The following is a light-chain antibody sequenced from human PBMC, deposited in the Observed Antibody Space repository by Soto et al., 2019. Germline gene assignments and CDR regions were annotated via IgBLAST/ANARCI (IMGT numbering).Light chain of an antibody. J-gene: IGLJ1*01. Sequence: QSVLTQPASVSGSPGQSITISCTGTSSDVGGYNYVSWYQQHPGKAPKLMIYEVSYRPSGVSNRFSGSKSGNTASPTISGLQAEDEADYYCSSYTSSSTQVFGTGTK. CDR3: SSYTSSSTQV. CDR2: EVS. CDR1: SSDVGGYNY. V-gene: IGLV2-14*01.